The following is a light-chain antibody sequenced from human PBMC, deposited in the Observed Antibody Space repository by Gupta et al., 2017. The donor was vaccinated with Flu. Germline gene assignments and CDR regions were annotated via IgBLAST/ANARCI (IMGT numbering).Light chain of an antibody. CDR3: SSYAGSNNYV. V-gene: IGLV2-8*01. CDR2: EVN. Sequence: SSDVGGYNYVSWYQQHPGKAPKVMIYEVNKRPSGVPDRFSGSKSGNTASLTVSGLQAEDEADYYCSSYAGSNNYVFGTGTKVTVL. J-gene: IGLJ1*01. CDR1: SSDVGGYNY.